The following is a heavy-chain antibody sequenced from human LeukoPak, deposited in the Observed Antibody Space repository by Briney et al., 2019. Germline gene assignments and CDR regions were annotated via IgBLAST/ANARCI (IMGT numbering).Heavy chain of an antibody. J-gene: IGHJ5*02. Sequence: GGSLRLSCAASGFTFSGFSLSWVRQPPGKGLEWVSDFNGSGGSTYYPAPVKGGSTTSRDNSKNTLSLQMNGLRAEDTAVYYCAKVMAARSFDPWGQGTLVTVSS. CDR3: AKVMAARSFDP. CDR2: FNGSGGST. V-gene: IGHV3-23*01. CDR1: GFTFSGFS. D-gene: IGHD6-6*01.